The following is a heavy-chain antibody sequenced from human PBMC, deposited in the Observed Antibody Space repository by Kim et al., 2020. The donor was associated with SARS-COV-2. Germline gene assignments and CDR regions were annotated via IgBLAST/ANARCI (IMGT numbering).Heavy chain of an antibody. V-gene: IGHV5-51*01. D-gene: IGHD2-15*01. CDR3: ARRGGSLHFFDY. CDR2: IYPDDSDT. CDR1: GYSFTASW. J-gene: IGHJ4*02. Sequence: GESLKISCTASGYSFTASWIGWVRQLPGKGLEWMGIIYPDDSDTRYSPPFEGQVTISVDKSISTAYLQWTSLKASDTAIYYCARRGGSLHFFDYWGPGTLVTVSS.